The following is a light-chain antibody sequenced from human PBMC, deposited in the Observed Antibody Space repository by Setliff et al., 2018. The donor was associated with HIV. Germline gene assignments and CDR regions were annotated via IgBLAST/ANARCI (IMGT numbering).Light chain of an antibody. CDR2: DVS. Sequence: QSVLTQPASVSGSPGQSITISCTGSSSDVGGYNYVSWYQQHPGKAPKLMIYDVSKRPSGVFNRFSGSKSGNTASLTISGLQAVDEADYYCTSYTTSSSVVFGGGTKVTVL. V-gene: IGLV2-14*03. CDR3: TSYTTSSSVV. CDR1: SSDVGGYNY. J-gene: IGLJ2*01.